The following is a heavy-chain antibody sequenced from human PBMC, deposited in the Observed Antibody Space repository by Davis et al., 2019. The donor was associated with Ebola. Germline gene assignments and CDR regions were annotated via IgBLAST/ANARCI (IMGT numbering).Heavy chain of an antibody. CDR2: IGDSGGRT. V-gene: IGHV3-48*02. Sequence: GGSLRLSCAAFGFNFGSYSMTWVRQAPGKGLEWVSAIGDSGGRTYYADSVKGRFTIASDNAKNSLYLQMNSLRDEDTDVYYCARVRLRFLEWLYYYYGMDVWGQGTTVTVSS. D-gene: IGHD3-3*01. CDR1: GFNFGSYS. CDR3: ARVRLRFLEWLYYYYGMDV. J-gene: IGHJ6*02.